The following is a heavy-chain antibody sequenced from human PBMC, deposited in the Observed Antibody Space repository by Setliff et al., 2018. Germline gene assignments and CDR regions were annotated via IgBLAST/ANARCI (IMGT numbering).Heavy chain of an antibody. CDR3: ARSDHLVVDGFDV. D-gene: IGHD3-16*01. J-gene: IGHJ3*01. V-gene: IGHV1-2*04. CDR1: GYTFTGYY. CDR2: INPKTGGT. Sequence: VASVKVSCKASGYTFTGYYMHWVRQAPGQGLEWMGWINPKTGGTSLAQKFQGWVSMTRDTSITTAYMELSRLTSDDMAVYFCARSDHLVVDGFDVWGQGTMVTVS.